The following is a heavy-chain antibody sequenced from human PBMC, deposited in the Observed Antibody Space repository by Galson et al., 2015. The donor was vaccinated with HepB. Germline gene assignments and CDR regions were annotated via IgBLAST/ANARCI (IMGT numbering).Heavy chain of an antibody. D-gene: IGHD3-22*01. J-gene: IGHJ3*02. V-gene: IGHV3-21*01. CDR2: ISGGSSYT. CDR3: ATKMVTVVASDAFDS. CDR1: GFTFSSYT. Sequence: SLRLSCAASGFTFSSYTMNWVRQAPGKGLEWVSSISGGSSYTYYGDSVRGRFTISRDNGKNSLYLRMNSLRAEDTAVYYCATKMVTVVASDAFDSWGQGTMVTVSS.